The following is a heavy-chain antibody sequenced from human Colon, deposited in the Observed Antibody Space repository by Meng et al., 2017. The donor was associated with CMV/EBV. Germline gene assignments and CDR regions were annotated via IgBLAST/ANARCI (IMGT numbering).Heavy chain of an antibody. J-gene: IGHJ5*02. CDR3: ARGTTVTTSGGFDP. V-gene: IGHV4-61*01. Sequence: SETLSLTCTVSGGSVSSGSYYWSWIRQPPGKGLEWIGYIYYSGSTNYNPSLKSRVTISVDTSKNQFSLKLSSVTAADTAVYYCARGTTVTTSGGFDPWGQGTLVTVSS. CDR2: IYYSGST. CDR1: GGSVSSGSYY. D-gene: IGHD4-11*01.